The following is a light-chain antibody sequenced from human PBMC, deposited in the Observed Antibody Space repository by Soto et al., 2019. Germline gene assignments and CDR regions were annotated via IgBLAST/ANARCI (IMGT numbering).Light chain of an antibody. V-gene: IGKV2-30*02. CDR1: QTCVHHSGNTY. Sequence: DAVMTHSPPSLPVTLCQPASISSRSSQTCVHHSGNTYSNWFQQRPSQSPRRLIYKVSNRDAGVPDSFSGSGADTDFTLNISRVEAEDVAVYYCLQTKHWPYTFGQGTKVEI. J-gene: IGKJ2*01. CDR2: KVS. CDR3: LQTKHWPYT.